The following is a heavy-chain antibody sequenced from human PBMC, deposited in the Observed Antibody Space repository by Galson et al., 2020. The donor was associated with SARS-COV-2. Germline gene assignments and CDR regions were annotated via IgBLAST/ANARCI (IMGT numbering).Heavy chain of an antibody. CDR2: ISSSSSTI. CDR3: AGDIGGATI. Sequence: TGGPLRLSCAASGFTFSSYSMNWVRQPPGKGLEWVAYISSSSSTIYNADSVKGRCTISRDNAKNPLYLQMNSLRDEDTAVYYCAGDIGGATIWGQGTLVTVSS. V-gene: IGHV3-48*02. J-gene: IGHJ4*02. CDR1: GFTFSSYS. D-gene: IGHD1-26*01.